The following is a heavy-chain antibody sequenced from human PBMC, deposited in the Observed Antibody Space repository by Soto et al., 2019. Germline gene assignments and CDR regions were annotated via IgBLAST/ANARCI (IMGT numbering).Heavy chain of an antibody. CDR3: ASRPYYYDSSGYYNDAFDI. J-gene: IGHJ3*02. Sequence: ASVKVSCRASGYTFTSYDINWVRQATGQGLEWMGWMNPNSGNTGYAQKFQGRVTMTRNTSISTAYMELSSLRSEDTAVYYCASRPYYYDSSGYYNDAFDIWGQGTMVTVSS. V-gene: IGHV1-8*01. D-gene: IGHD3-22*01. CDR1: GYTFTSYD. CDR2: MNPNSGNT.